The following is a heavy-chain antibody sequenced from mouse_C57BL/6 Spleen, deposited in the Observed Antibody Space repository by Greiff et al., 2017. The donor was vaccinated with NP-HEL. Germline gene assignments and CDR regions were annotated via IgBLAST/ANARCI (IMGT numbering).Heavy chain of an antibody. D-gene: IGHD1-1*02. V-gene: IGHV5-16*01. CDR1: GFTFSDYY. Sequence: EVKLMESEGGLVQPGSSMKLSCTASGFTFSDYYMAWVRQVPEKGLEWVANITYDGSSTYYLDSLKSRFIISRDNAKNILYLQMSSLKSEDTATYYCARDPVGSYYFDYWGQGTTLTVSS. CDR3: ARDPVGSYYFDY. CDR2: ITYDGSST. J-gene: IGHJ2*01.